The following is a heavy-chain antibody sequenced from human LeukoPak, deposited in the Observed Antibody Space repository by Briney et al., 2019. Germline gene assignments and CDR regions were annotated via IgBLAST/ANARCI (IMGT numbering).Heavy chain of an antibody. D-gene: IGHD6-13*01. V-gene: IGHV4-61*09. CDR2: IYMSGST. CDR1: VGSISSGNYY. Sequence: SEILSLTCTVSVGSISSGNYYYSWIRQSAGKGMEWIGNIYMSGSTRYNPSLMSRVAMSVDTSKNQFSLKISSATAADTAVYYCARDWGIAAATPYYFDHWGQGILVTVSS. J-gene: IGHJ4*02. CDR3: ARDWGIAAATPYYFDH.